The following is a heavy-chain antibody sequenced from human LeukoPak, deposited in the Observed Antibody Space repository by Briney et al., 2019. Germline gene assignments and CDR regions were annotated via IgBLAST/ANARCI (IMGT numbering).Heavy chain of an antibody. CDR2: IKSKTDGGTT. J-gene: IGHJ3*02. CDR1: GFTFSSAW. CDR3: TTVPTYYYDSSGRPKAFDI. D-gene: IGHD3-22*01. V-gene: IGHV3-15*01. Sequence: GGSLRLSCAASGFTFSSAWMSWVRQAPGKGLEWVGRIKSKTDGGTTDYAAPVKGRFTISRDDSKNTLYLQMNSLKTEDTAVYYCTTVPTYYYDSSGRPKAFDIWGQGTMVTVSS.